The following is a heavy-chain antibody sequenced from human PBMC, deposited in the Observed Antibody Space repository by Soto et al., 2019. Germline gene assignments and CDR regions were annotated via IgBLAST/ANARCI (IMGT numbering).Heavy chain of an antibody. J-gene: IGHJ6*02. CDR2: ISSSSSTI. D-gene: IGHD5-12*01. Sequence: GGSLRLSCAASGFTFSSYSMNWVRQAPGKGLEWVSYISSSSSTIYYADSVKGRFTISRDNAKNSLYLQMNSLRDEDTAVYYCARDGGYSGYEKDIWSYYYYGMDVWGQGTTVTVSS. CDR3: ARDGGYSGYEKDIWSYYYYGMDV. CDR1: GFTFSSYS. V-gene: IGHV3-48*02.